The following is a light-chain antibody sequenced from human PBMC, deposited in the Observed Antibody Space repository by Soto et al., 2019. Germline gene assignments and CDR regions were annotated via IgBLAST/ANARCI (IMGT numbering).Light chain of an antibody. CDR3: GTWDSSLSAGRV. CDR2: ENN. CDR1: SSNIGNNY. Sequence: QSVLTQPPSVSAAPGQKVTISCSGSSSNIGNNYVSWYQQLPGTAPKLLIYENNKRPSGIPDRFSGSKSGTSATLGITGLQTGDEADYYCGTWDSSLSAGRVFGGGTQLTVL. V-gene: IGLV1-51*02. J-gene: IGLJ3*02.